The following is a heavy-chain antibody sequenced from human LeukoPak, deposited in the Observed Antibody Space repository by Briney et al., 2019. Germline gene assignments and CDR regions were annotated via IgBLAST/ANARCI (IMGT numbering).Heavy chain of an antibody. CDR3: SVEGPYDYGEVY. D-gene: IGHD4-17*01. J-gene: IGHJ4*02. Sequence: SETLSLTCAVYGGSFSGYYWNWIRQPPGKGLEWIGEINHSGSTNYNPSLKSRVTISVDTSKNQFSLKLSSVTAADTAVYYCSVEGPYDYGEVYWGQGTLVPVSS. CDR1: GGSFSGYY. V-gene: IGHV4-34*01. CDR2: INHSGST.